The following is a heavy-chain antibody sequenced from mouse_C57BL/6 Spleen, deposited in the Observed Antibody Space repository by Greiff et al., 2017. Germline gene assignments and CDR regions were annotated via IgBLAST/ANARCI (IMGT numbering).Heavy chain of an antibody. V-gene: IGHV1-59*01. J-gene: IGHJ4*01. CDR1: GYTFTSYW. CDR3: ARRRDDYGDYAMDY. Sequence: QVQLKQPGAELVRPGTSVKLSCKASGYTFTSYWMHWVKQRPGQGLEWIGVIDPSDSYTNYNQKFKGKATLTVDTSSSTAYMQLSSLTSEDSAVYYCARRRDDYGDYAMDYWGQGTSVTVSS. CDR2: IDPSDSYT. D-gene: IGHD2-4*01.